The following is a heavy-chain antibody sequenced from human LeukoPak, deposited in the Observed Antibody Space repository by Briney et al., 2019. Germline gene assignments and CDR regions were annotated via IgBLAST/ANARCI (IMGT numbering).Heavy chain of an antibody. CDR1: GGSISSHY. CDR3: ARWTVTRYYYYYYMDV. J-gene: IGHJ6*03. V-gene: IGHV4-59*11. Sequence: SGTLSLTCTASGGSISSHYWSWIRQPPGKGLEWIGHIYYSGSSNYNPSLMSRLTISVDTSKNQFSQKLSSVTAAETAVYYCARWTVTRYYYYYYMDVWGKGTTVTVYS. CDR2: IYYSGSS. D-gene: IGHD3/OR15-3a*01.